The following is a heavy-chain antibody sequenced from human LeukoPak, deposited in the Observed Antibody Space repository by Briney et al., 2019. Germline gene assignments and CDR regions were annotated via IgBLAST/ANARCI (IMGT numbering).Heavy chain of an antibody. D-gene: IGHD2-2*01. CDR1: GFTFSSYS. Sequence: KSGGALRLSCAASGFTFSSYSMNWVRQAPGKGLEWVSSISSSSSYIYYADSVKGRFTISRDNAKNSLYLQMNSLRAEDTAVCYCASLGYCSSTSCFKFDYWGQGTLVTVSS. J-gene: IGHJ4*02. CDR3: ASLGYCSSTSCFKFDY. CDR2: ISSSSSYI. V-gene: IGHV3-21*01.